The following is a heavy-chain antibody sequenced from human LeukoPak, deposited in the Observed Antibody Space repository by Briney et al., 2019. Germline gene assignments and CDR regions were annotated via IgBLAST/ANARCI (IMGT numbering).Heavy chain of an antibody. CDR2: ISSSGSTI. V-gene: IGHV3-48*01. CDR1: GFTFRSYT. D-gene: IGHD3-22*01. J-gene: IGHJ4*02. Sequence: GGSLRLSCAASGFTFRSYTMNWVRQAPGKGLEWVSYISSSGSTIYYADSVKGRLTISRDNVKNSLYLRMNSLRAEDTAVYFCARDDISTGYLLFDYWGQGTLVIVSS. CDR3: ARDDISTGYLLFDY.